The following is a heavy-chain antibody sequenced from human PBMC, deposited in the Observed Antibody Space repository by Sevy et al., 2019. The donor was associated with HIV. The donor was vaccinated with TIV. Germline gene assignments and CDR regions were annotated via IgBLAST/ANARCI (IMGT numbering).Heavy chain of an antibody. D-gene: IGHD1-26*01. CDR1: GFTFSSNW. CDR2: IKQDGSEI. CDR3: ARERGISFIVGATTGAFDI. J-gene: IGHJ3*02. V-gene: IGHV3-7*01. Sequence: GGSLRLSCAASGFTFSSNWMSWVRQAPGKGLEWVANIKQDGSEIYYVDSLKGRFTISRDNAKNSLYLQMSSLRAEDTAVYYCARERGISFIVGATTGAFDIWGQGTMVTVSS.